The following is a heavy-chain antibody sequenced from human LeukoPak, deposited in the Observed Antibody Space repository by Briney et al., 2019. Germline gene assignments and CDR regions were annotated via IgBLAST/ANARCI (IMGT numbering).Heavy chain of an antibody. CDR2: IYYSGSA. D-gene: IGHD3-22*01. Sequence: PSETVSLTCTVSGGSISGYYWSWIRRPPGKGLEWIGHIYYSGSADYNASLKSRATMFVDTSKNEFSLTLRSVTAADTAVYYCARVGDSSGYSVLDSWGQGTLVTVSS. CDR1: GGSISGYY. J-gene: IGHJ4*02. CDR3: ARVGDSSGYSVLDS. V-gene: IGHV4-59*01.